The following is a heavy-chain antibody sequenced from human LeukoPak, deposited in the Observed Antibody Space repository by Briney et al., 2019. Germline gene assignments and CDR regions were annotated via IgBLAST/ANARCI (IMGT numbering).Heavy chain of an antibody. CDR2: ISWNSGNI. Sequence: GGSLRLSCAASGFTFDDYAMHWVRQAPGKGLEWVSSISWNSGNIDYADSVKGRFTISRDNAKNSLYLQMNSLRAEGTALYCCAKDMTAVGPHGMDVWGQGTTVTVSS. CDR3: AKDMTAVGPHGMDV. CDR1: GFTFDDYA. D-gene: IGHD4-11*01. J-gene: IGHJ6*02. V-gene: IGHV3-9*01.